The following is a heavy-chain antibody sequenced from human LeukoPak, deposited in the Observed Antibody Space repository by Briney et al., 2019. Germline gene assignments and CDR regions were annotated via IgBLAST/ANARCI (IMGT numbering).Heavy chain of an antibody. D-gene: IGHD3-22*01. CDR3: ARGGSAYYYDSSGYYPYFDY. V-gene: IGHV7-4-1*02. CDR1: GYTFTSYA. J-gene: IGHJ4*02. Sequence: ASVKVSCKASGYTFTSYAMNWVRQAPGQGLEWMGWINTNTGNPTYAQGFTGRFVFSLDTSVSTAYLQISSLEAEDTAVYYCARGGSAYYYDSSGYYPYFDYWGQGTLVTVSS. CDR2: INTNTGNP.